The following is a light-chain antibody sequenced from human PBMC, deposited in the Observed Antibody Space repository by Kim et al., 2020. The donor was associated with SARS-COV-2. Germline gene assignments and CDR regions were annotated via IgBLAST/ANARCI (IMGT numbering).Light chain of an antibody. CDR2: DSS. V-gene: IGKV3-11*01. J-gene: IGKJ4*01. CDR1: QNIDVF. Sequence: SLGERAILSCRASQNIDVFVAWYQQKPGQAPRLLIHDSSKRATGVPARFSGSGSGTDFTLTISGLEADDFAVYFCQQRGKWPPLTFGGGTKVDIK. CDR3: QQRGKWPPLT.